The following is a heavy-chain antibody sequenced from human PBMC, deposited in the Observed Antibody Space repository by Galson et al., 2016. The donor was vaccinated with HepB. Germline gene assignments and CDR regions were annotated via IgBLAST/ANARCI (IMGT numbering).Heavy chain of an antibody. J-gene: IGHJ4*02. CDR3: ASGSWSGYAPFDY. V-gene: IGHV3-74*01. Sequence: SLRLSCAASGLTFSRYWMHWVRQAPGKGLAWVSRINGDGSGANYTDSVKGRFTISSDNARNTLYLQMNSLGADDTAVYFCASGSWSGYAPFDYWGQGIQVAVSS. CDR2: INGDGSGA. CDR1: GLTFSRYW. D-gene: IGHD3-3*01.